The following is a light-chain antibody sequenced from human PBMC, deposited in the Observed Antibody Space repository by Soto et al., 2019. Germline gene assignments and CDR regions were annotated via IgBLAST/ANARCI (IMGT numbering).Light chain of an antibody. Sequence: DIQVTQSASSMSASVGDRVTSTCRPSQSIRTYLKWYQQQPGKAPKLLIYDVSSLETGVPSRFSGSGSGTDFTLTISILQPDDFATYYCQQYYIYPYTFGQGTKV. V-gene: IGKV1-39*01. CDR3: QQYYIYPYT. CDR1: QSIRTY. J-gene: IGKJ2*01. CDR2: DVS.